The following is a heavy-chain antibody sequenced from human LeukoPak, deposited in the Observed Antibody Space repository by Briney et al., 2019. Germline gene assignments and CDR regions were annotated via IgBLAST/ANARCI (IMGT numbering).Heavy chain of an antibody. CDR2: IYTSGST. CDR1: GGSISSYY. D-gene: IGHD1-26*01. Sequence: SETLSLTCTVSGGSISSYYWSWIRQPAGKGLEWIGRIYTSGSTNYNPSLKSRVTMSVDTSKNQFSLKLSSVTAADTAIYYCARKPTTSDAFDMWGQGTVVTVSS. V-gene: IGHV4-4*07. CDR3: ARKPTTSDAFDM. J-gene: IGHJ3*02.